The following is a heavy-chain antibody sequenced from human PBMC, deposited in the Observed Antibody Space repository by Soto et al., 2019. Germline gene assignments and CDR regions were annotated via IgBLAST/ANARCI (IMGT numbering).Heavy chain of an antibody. CDR2: IWYDGSNK. Sequence: QVQLVESGGGVVQPGRSLRLSCAASGFTFSSYGMHWVRQAPGKGLEWVAVIWYDGSNKYYADSVKGRFTISRDNSKNTLYLQMNSLRAEDTAVYDCARARSGSYYTYDAFDIWGQGTMVTVCS. CDR1: GFTFSSYG. D-gene: IGHD1-26*01. V-gene: IGHV3-33*01. J-gene: IGHJ3*02. CDR3: ARARSGSYYTYDAFDI.